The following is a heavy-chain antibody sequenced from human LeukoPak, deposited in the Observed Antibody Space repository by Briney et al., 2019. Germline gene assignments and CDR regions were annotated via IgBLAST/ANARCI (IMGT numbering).Heavy chain of an antibody. CDR3: ARAGSSSWRPDAFDI. CDR1: GGSFSGYY. V-gene: IGHV4-34*01. CDR2: INHSGST. Sequence: SETLSLTCAVYGGSFSGYYWSWIRQPPGKGLEWIGEINHSGSTNCNPSLKSRVTISVDTSKNQFSLKLSSVTAADTAVYYCARAGSSSWRPDAFDIWGQGTMVTVSS. J-gene: IGHJ3*02. D-gene: IGHD6-13*01.